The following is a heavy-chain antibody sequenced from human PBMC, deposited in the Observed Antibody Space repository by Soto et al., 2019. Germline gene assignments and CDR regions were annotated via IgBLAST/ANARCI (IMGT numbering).Heavy chain of an antibody. V-gene: IGHV3-23*01. J-gene: IGHJ3*02. CDR3: AKNSYYDSSGADVFDI. CDR1: GVNFISYA. D-gene: IGHD3-22*01. Sequence: GGSLRLSCAASGVNFISYAMSWVRQATGKGLERVSVISGGGDSTYYPDSVKGRFSISRDNSKNTLYLQMNSLRAEDTAVYYCAKNSYYDSSGADVFDIWGQGTMVTVSS. CDR2: ISGGGDST.